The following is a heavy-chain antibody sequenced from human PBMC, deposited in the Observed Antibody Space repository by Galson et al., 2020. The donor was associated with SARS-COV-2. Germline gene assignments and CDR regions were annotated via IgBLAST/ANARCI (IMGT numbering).Heavy chain of an antibody. J-gene: IGHJ6*02. D-gene: IGHD6-19*01. CDR2: IYYSGST. CDR3: AAFPWGGYNVAALGYYYGMDV. Sequence: ASETLSLTCTVSGGSISSYYWSWIRQPPGKGLEWIGYIYYSGSTNYNPSLKSRVTISVDTSKNQFSRKLGSVTAADTAVYYCAAFPWGGYNVAALGYYYGMDVWGQGTTVTVSS. V-gene: IGHV4-59*01. CDR1: GGSISSYY.